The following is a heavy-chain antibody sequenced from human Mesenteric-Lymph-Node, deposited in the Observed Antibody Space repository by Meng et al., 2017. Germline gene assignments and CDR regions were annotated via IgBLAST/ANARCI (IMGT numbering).Heavy chain of an antibody. Sequence: EVQLLESGGGLVQPVGSLRLSCAASGFTFSNYAMRWVRQAPGKGLEWVSVITGSGGNTYYADSMKGRFTSSRDNSKNTLYLQMNSLRAEDTAVYYCAKASTVRGFDPWGQGTLVTVSS. CDR2: ITGSGGNT. D-gene: IGHD3-10*02. CDR1: GFTFSNYA. J-gene: IGHJ5*02. V-gene: IGHV3-23*01. CDR3: AKASTVRGFDP.